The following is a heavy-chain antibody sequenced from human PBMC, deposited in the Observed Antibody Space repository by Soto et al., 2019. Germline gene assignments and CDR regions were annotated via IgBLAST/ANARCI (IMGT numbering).Heavy chain of an antibody. D-gene: IGHD3-9*01. J-gene: IGHJ6*02. Sequence: PSETLSLTCTVSGGSISSYYWSWIRQPPGKGLEWIGYIYYSGSTNYNPSLKSRVTISVDTSKNQFSLKLSSVTAADTAVYYCASGYDILTGYPRGDYYSMDVLGQGTTVTVSS. V-gene: IGHV4-59*08. CDR1: GGSISSYY. CDR3: ASGYDILTGYPRGDYYSMDV. CDR2: IYYSGST.